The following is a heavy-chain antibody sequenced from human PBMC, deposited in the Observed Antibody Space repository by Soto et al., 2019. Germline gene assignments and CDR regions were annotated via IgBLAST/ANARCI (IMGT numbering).Heavy chain of an antibody. CDR1: GFTFDDYA. CDR2: ISWNSGSI. J-gene: IGHJ6*03. V-gene: IGHV3-9*01. Sequence: GGSLRLSCAASGFTFDDYAMHWVRQAPGKGLEWVSGISWNSGSIGYADSVKGRFTISRDNAKNSLYPQMNSLRAEDTALYYCAKDYTVTSIYYYYYMDVWGKGTTVTVSS. D-gene: IGHD4-4*01. CDR3: AKDYTVTSIYYYYYMDV.